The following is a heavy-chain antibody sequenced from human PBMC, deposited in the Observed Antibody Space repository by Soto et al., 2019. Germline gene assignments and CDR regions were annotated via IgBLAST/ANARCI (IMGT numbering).Heavy chain of an antibody. V-gene: IGHV1-69*13. CDR2: IIPIFGTA. D-gene: IGHD6-13*01. CDR3: ARVWEGESSSWDDAFDI. Sequence: GASVKVSCKASGGTFSSYAISWVRQAPGQGLEWMGGIIPIFGTANYAQKFQGRVTITADESTSTAYMELSSLRSEDTAVYYCARVWEGESSSWDDAFDIWAQGTMVTVSS. CDR1: GGTFSSYA. J-gene: IGHJ3*02.